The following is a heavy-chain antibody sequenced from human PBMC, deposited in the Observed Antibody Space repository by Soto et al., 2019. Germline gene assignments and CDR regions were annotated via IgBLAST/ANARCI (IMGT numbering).Heavy chain of an antibody. CDR3: ARDQPGYSYGYGLGY. V-gene: IGHV3-21*01. D-gene: IGHD5-18*01. J-gene: IGHJ4*02. CDR1: GFTFSSYI. CDR2: ISSSSSYI. Sequence: EVQLVESGGGLVKPGGSLRLSCAASGFTFSSYIMNWVRQAPGKGLEWVSSISSSSSYIYYADSLKGRFTISRDNAKNSLYLQMNSLRVEDTAVYYCARDQPGYSYGYGLGYWGQGTLVTVSS.